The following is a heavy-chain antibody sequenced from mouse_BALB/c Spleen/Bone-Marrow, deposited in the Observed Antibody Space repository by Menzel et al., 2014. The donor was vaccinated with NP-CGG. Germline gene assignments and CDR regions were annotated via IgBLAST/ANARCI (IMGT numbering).Heavy chain of an antibody. CDR3: ASYRYGWYFDV. V-gene: IGHV14-3*02. CDR2: IDPAIFT. Sequence: EVQLQESGAELVKPGASVKLPCTASGFNIKDTYLHWVKQRPEQGLDWIGRIDPAIFTKYDPKFQGKATITADTSSNTAYLHLSSLTSEDTAVYYCASYRYGWYFDVRGAGTTVTVSS. D-gene: IGHD2-14*01. CDR1: GFNIKDTY. J-gene: IGHJ1*01.